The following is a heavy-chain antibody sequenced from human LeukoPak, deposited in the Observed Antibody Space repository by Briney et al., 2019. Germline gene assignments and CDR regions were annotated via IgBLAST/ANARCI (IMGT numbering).Heavy chain of an antibody. D-gene: IGHD3-3*01. CDR3: ARVTIFGVVIPPYYYYMDV. V-gene: IGHV1-69*13. CDR2: IIPIFGTA. J-gene: IGHJ6*03. CDR1: GGTFSSYP. Sequence: SVKVSCKASGGTFSSYPFTWVRQAPGQGLEWMGGIIPIFGTANYAQKFQGRVTITADESTSTAYMELSSLRSEDTAVYYCARVTIFGVVIPPYYYYMDVWGKGTTVTVSS.